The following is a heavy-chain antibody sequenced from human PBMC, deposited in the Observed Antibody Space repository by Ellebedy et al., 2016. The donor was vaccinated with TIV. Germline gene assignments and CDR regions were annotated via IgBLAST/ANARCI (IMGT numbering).Heavy chain of an antibody. CDR2: ISGSSNTI. V-gene: IGHV3-48*03. J-gene: IGHJ4*02. Sequence: GESLKISCVGSGFTFRKYNMNWVRQAPGKGLEWISHISGSSNTIYYADSVRGRFIISRDNANDSLYLQMNSLTVEDTGYYYCARKRALDSWGQGTLVIVSS. CDR1: GFTFRKYN. CDR3: ARKRALDS.